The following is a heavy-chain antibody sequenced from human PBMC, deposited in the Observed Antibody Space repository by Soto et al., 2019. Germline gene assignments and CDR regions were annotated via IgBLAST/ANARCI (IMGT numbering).Heavy chain of an antibody. CDR3: ARDYASSWCPSY. CDR1: GFTFSKYG. V-gene: IGHV3-33*01. CDR2: IWYDGSDR. J-gene: IGHJ4*02. Sequence: QVQLVESGGGVVQSGRSLRLSCEASGFTFSKYGMHWVRQAPGKGLEWVAVIWYDGSDRWYADSVKGRFCNSRDNSKDTMYLRMSNLRVEDTAVYFCARDYASSWCPSYWGQGTLVAVSS. D-gene: IGHD6-13*01.